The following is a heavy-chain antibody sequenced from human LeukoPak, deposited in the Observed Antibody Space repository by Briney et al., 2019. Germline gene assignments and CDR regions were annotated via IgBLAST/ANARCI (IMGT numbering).Heavy chain of an antibody. CDR2: ISSRSSAI. CDR3: ARDPLLWFDH. V-gene: IGHV3-48*04. Sequence: GGSLRLSCAASGFTFSDSSMNWVRQAPGKGLEWLSYISSRSSAIYYADSVKGRFTVSRDNAKNTLYLQMNSLRAEDTAVYYCARDPLLWFDHWGQGTLVTVSS. D-gene: IGHD3-10*01. CDR1: GFTFSDSS. J-gene: IGHJ5*02.